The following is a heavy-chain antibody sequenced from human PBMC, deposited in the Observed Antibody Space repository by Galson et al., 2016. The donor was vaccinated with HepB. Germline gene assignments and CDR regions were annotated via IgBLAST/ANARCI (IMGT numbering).Heavy chain of an antibody. Sequence: SVKVSCKASGDTFSNYAISWARQAPGQGLEWMGGIIPIFGTTEYAPKFQGRVTLIADKSTSTVYMEVSILKSADTAVYYCARDRPREQQLVNNYYYFSGMDVWGQGTTVTVSS. CDR3: ARDRPREQQLVNNYYYFSGMDV. D-gene: IGHD6-13*01. CDR2: IIPIFGTT. CDR1: GDTFSNYA. J-gene: IGHJ6*02. V-gene: IGHV1-69*06.